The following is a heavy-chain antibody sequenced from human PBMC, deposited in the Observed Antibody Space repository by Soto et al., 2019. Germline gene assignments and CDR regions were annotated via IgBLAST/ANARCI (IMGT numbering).Heavy chain of an antibody. CDR3: ERGLGPPAAVDY. CDR1: GFTFSDYS. Sequence: VQLVESGGGLVKPGGSLRLSCAASGFTFSDYSMAWIRQAPGKGLEWVSYIRRSGSTIYYADSVKGRFTISRDNAKNSLYLQMNSLRAEDTAVYYCERGLGPPAAVDYWGQGTLVTVSS. V-gene: IGHV3-11*01. J-gene: IGHJ4*02. D-gene: IGHD2-2*01. CDR2: IRRSGSTI.